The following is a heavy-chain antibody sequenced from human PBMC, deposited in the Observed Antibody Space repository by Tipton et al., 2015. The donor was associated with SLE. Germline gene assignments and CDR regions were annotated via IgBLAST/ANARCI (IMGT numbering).Heavy chain of an antibody. D-gene: IGHD3-16*02. Sequence: TLSLTCTVSGASINSGTYYWNWIRHPAGKGLEWIGEINHSGSTNYNPSLKSRVTISVDTSKNQFSLKLSSVTAADTAVYYCARTQYTFGGVIAPFDYWGQGTLVTVPS. CDR3: ARTQYTFGGVIAPFDY. CDR2: INHSGST. J-gene: IGHJ4*02. CDR1: GASINSGTYY. V-gene: IGHV4-61*09.